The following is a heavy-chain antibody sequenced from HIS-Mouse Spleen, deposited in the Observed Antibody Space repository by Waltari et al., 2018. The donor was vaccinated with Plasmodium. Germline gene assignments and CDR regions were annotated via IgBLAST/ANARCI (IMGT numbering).Heavy chain of an antibody. CDR3: ATSNDI. J-gene: IGHJ3*02. CDR2: INHSGST. D-gene: IGHD7-27*01. V-gene: IGHV4-34*01. CDR1: GGSFSGYY. Sequence: QVQLQQWGAGLLKPSETLSLTCAVYGGSFSGYYWSWTRQPPGKGLEWIGEINHSGSTNYNPSLKSRVNISVDTSKNQFSLKLSSVTAADTAVYYCATSNDIWGQGTMVTVSS.